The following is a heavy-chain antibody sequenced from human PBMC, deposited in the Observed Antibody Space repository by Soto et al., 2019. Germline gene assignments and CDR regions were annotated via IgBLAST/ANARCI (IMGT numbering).Heavy chain of an antibody. CDR2: INHSGST. CDR3: ARGLHY. CDR1: GGSFSGYY. J-gene: IGHJ4*02. Sequence: SETLSLTCAVYGGSFSGYYWSWIRQPPGKGLEWIGEINHSGSTNYNPSLKSRVTISVDTSKNQFSLKLSSVTAADTAVYYCARGLHYWGQGTLVTVSS. V-gene: IGHV4-34*01.